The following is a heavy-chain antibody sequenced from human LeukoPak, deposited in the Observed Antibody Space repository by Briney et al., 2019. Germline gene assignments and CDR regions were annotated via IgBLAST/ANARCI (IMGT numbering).Heavy chain of an antibody. V-gene: IGHV3-9*01. CDR2: ISWTSGGI. D-gene: IGHD3-10*01. Sequence: GGSLRLSCAASGFTFADYAMHWVRQAPGTGLEWVSGISWTSGGIGSADSVKGRFTISRDNAKSSLYLQMNSLRAEDTALYYCAKDLFTMVRGVLKSWGQGTLVTVSS. J-gene: IGHJ4*02. CDR3: AKDLFTMVRGVLKS. CDR1: GFTFADYA.